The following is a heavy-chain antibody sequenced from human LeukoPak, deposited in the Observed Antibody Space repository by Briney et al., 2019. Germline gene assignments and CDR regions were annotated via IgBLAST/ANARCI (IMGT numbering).Heavy chain of an antibody. V-gene: IGHV3-23*01. D-gene: IGHD1-14*01. J-gene: IGHJ3*01. Sequence: GGSLRLSCAGSGFAFTKFAMTWVRQAPGKGPEWVSSMGHTGDTYYLDSVKGRFSLSRDVSKSMVSLQMSTLRVDDTALYFCAKATPYGTTWVGGFDLWGQGTMVTVSS. CDR2: MGHTGDT. CDR3: AKATPYGTTWVGGFDL. CDR1: GFAFTKFA.